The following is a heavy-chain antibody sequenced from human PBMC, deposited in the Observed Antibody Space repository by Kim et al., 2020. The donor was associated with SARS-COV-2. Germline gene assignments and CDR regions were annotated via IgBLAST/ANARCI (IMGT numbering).Heavy chain of an antibody. J-gene: IGHJ4*02. D-gene: IGHD2-21*01. V-gene: IGHV3-66*01. CDR2: IYSGGST. CDR1: GFTVSSNY. Sequence: GGSLRLSCAASGFTVSSNYVTWVRQAPGKGLEWVSVIYSGGSTYYADSMKGRFTISRDNSKNTLYLQMNSLRAEDTAVYYCARDRRVITGGAENDYWGQGTLVTVSS. CDR3: ARDRRVITGGAENDY.